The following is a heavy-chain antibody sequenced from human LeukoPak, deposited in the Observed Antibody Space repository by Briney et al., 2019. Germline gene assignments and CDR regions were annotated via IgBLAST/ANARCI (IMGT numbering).Heavy chain of an antibody. Sequence: PGGSLRLSCAASGFTFSSYDMHWVRQATGKGLEWVSAIGTAGDTYYPGSVKGRFTISRENAKNSLYLQMNSLRAGDTAVYYCARGGSVTTGPDHAFDTWGQGTMVTVSS. D-gene: IGHD4-17*01. CDR2: IGTAGDT. V-gene: IGHV3-13*01. CDR1: GFTFSSYD. J-gene: IGHJ3*02. CDR3: ARGGSVTTGPDHAFDT.